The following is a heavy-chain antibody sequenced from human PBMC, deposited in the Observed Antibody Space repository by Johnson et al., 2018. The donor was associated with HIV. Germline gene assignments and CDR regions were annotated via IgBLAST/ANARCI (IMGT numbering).Heavy chain of an antibody. CDR1: GFTFSSYA. J-gene: IGHJ3*02. Sequence: QVQLVESGGGVVQPGRSLRLSCAASGFTFSSYAMHWVRQAPGKGLEWVAVISYDGSNKYYADCVKGRFTISRDNSKNTLYMQMNSLRAEDTAVYYCARDALESPWAFDIWGQGTLVTVSS. D-gene: IGHD1-1*01. CDR2: ISYDGSNK. V-gene: IGHV3-30*04. CDR3: ARDALESPWAFDI.